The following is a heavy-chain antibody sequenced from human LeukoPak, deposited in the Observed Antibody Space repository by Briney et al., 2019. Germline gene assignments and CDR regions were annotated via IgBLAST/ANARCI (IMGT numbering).Heavy chain of an antibody. D-gene: IGHD5-24*01. Sequence: SETLSLTCTVYGYSISSGYYWGWIRQPPGKGLEWIGNIYHTGSTYYNPSLKSRVTISVDTSKNQFSLKLSSVTAADTAVYYCARDYRDGYNAYYYYYGMDVWGQGTTVTVSS. V-gene: IGHV4-38-2*02. J-gene: IGHJ6*02. CDR3: ARDYRDGYNAYYYYYGMDV. CDR1: GYSISSGYY. CDR2: IYHTGST.